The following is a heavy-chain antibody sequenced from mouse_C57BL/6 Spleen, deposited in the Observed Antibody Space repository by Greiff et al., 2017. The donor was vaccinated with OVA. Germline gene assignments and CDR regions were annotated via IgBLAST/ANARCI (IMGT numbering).Heavy chain of an antibody. CDR1: GYTFTSYW. J-gene: IGHJ2*01. V-gene: IGHV1-53*01. CDR2: INPSNGGT. D-gene: IGHD3-2*02. Sequence: QVQLQQPGTELVKPGASVKLSCKASGYTFTSYWMHWVKQRPGQGLEWIGYINPSNGGTNYNEKFKSKATLTVDKSSSTAYMQLSSLTSEDSAVYCCARWVTAQATWDYWGQGTTLTVSS. CDR3: ARWVTAQATWDY.